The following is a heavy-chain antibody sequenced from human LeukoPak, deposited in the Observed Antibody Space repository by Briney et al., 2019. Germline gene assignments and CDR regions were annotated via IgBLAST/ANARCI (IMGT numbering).Heavy chain of an antibody. D-gene: IGHD3-3*01. CDR1: GGSISSSGYY. Sequence: SETLSLTCTVSGGSISSSGYYWGWIRQPPGKGLEWIGIIYYSGTTYYNPSLKSRVTISIDTSKNQFSLKLSPVTAADTAVYYCARGGYDFWSGYNWFDPWGQGTLVTVSS. J-gene: IGHJ5*02. CDR3: ARGGYDFWSGYNWFDP. V-gene: IGHV4-39*07. CDR2: IYYSGTT.